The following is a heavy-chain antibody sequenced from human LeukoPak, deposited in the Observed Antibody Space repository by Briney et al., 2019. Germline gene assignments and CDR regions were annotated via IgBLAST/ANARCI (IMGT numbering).Heavy chain of an antibody. J-gene: IGHJ4*02. Sequence: PSETLSLTCAVYGGSFSGYYWSWIRQPPGKGLEWIGEINHSGSTNYNPSLKSRVTISVDTSKNQFSLKLSSVTAADTAVYYCAREGYCGGDCYEGFDYWGQGTLVTVSS. D-gene: IGHD2-21*02. CDR3: AREGYCGGDCYEGFDY. CDR2: INHSGST. CDR1: GGSFSGYY. V-gene: IGHV4-34*01.